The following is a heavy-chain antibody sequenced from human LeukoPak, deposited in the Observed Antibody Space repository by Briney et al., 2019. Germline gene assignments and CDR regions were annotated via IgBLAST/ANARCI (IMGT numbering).Heavy chain of an antibody. CDR1: GYTFTSYY. Sequence: GASVKVSCKASGYTFTSYYMHWVRQAPGQGLEWMGWINPNSGGTNYAQKFQGRVTMTRDTSISTAYMELSRLRSDDTAVYYCARVKYYYDSSGYYGYWGQGTLVTVSS. CDR3: ARVKYYYDSSGYYGY. D-gene: IGHD3-22*01. J-gene: IGHJ4*02. CDR2: INPNSGGT. V-gene: IGHV1-2*02.